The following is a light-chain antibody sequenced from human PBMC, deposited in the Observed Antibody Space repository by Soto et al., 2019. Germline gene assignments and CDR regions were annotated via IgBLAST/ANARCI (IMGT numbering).Light chain of an antibody. CDR3: SSYTSSSTLV. CDR2: EVS. CDR1: SSDVGGYNY. J-gene: IGLJ2*01. Sequence: QSVLTQPASASGSPGQSITISCTGTSSDVGGYNYVSWYQQHPGKAPKLMIYEVSNRPSGVSHRFSGSKSGNTASLTISGLQAEDEADYYCSSYTSSSTLVFGGGTKLTVL. V-gene: IGLV2-14*01.